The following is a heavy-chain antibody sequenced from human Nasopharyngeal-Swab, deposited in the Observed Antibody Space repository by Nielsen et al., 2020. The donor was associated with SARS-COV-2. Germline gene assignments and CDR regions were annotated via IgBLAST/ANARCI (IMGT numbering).Heavy chain of an antibody. V-gene: IGHV4-38-2*02. D-gene: IGHD4-17*01. CDR3: ARDGYGDYGLDY. J-gene: IGHJ4*02. CDR2: IYHSGST. Sequence: PGKGLEWIGSIYHSGSTYYNPSLKSRVTISVDTSKNQFSLKLSPVTAADTAVYYCARDGYGDYGLDYWGQGTLVTVSS.